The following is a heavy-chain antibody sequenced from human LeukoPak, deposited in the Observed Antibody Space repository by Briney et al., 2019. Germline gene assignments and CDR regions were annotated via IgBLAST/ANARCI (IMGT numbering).Heavy chain of an antibody. CDR2: VNEDGSRI. Sequence: PGGSLRLSCSASGFXLSQYWMHWVRQAPGKGLVWVARVNEDGSRIDHADSVRGRFTISRDITKSTLFLQMNSLRVEDSAIYYCVRDFGGEDDYWGQGILVTVSS. D-gene: IGHD2-15*01. CDR1: GFXLSQYW. J-gene: IGHJ4*02. V-gene: IGHV3-74*01. CDR3: VRDFGGEDDY.